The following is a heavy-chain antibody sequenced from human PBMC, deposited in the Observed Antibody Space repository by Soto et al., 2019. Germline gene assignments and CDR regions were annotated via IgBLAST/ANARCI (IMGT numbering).Heavy chain of an antibody. Sequence: QVQLQESGPGLVKPSQTLSLTRTLSGVSITSGAYYWTWVRQHPGKGLEWIGYIYYNGNTYFSPSLKSRLTISIDTSKNQFSLKLSSVTAADTAMYHCARARLRAVYAFDFWGQGTMVTVSS. CDR3: ARARLRAVYAFDF. CDR2: IYYNGNT. CDR1: GVSITSGAYY. V-gene: IGHV4-31*03. D-gene: IGHD4-17*01. J-gene: IGHJ3*01.